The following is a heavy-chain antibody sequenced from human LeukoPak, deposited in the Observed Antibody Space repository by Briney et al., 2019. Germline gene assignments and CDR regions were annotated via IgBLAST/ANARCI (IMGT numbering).Heavy chain of an antibody. D-gene: IGHD6-19*01. CDR1: EVTFSNYW. Sequence: PGGSLRPSCAASEVTFSNYWMSWVRQAPGKGLEWVANIRQDGNDKKYVDSVKGRFTISRDNAKNSLYLQMNSLRAEDTAVYYCANPVAGTAYFAYWGQGTLVTVSS. CDR2: IRQDGNDK. CDR3: ANPVAGTAYFAY. V-gene: IGHV3-7*01. J-gene: IGHJ4*02.